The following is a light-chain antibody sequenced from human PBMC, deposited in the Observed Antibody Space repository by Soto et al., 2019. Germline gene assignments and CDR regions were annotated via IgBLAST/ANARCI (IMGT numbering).Light chain of an antibody. CDR1: QSVTSSS. Sequence: EIVLTQSPGTLSLSPGERAILSCRASQSVTSSSLAWYQQKPGRAPRLLISATSIRATGIPDTFSGSGSGTDFTLTISRLEPEDFAVFYCHQYGSSPQTFGQGTKVDIK. J-gene: IGKJ1*01. CDR2: ATS. CDR3: HQYGSSPQT. V-gene: IGKV3-20*01.